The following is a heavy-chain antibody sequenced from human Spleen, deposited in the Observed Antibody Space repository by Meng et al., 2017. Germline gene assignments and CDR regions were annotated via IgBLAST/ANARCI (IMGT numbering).Heavy chain of an antibody. Sequence: QGQLRHWGAGLLKPSETLSLTCAVYGGSFSDYYWSWIRQPPGKGLEWIGEINHSGSTNYNPSLESRATISVDTSQNNLSLKLSSVTAADSAVYYCARGPTTMAHDFDYWGQGTLVTVSS. V-gene: IGHV4-34*01. J-gene: IGHJ4*02. CDR3: ARGPTTMAHDFDY. CDR2: INHSGST. CDR1: GGSFSDYY. D-gene: IGHD4-11*01.